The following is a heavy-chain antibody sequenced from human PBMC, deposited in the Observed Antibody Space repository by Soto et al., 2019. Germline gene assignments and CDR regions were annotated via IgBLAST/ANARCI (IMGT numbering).Heavy chain of an antibody. J-gene: IGHJ3*02. D-gene: IGHD2-2*01. V-gene: IGHV4-39*01. CDR2: IYYSGST. CDR3: ARHIFEGSTSLPFGAFDI. Sequence: SETLSLTCTVSGGSISSSSYYWGWIRQPPGKGLEWIGSIYYSGSTYYNPSLKSRVTISVDTSKNQFSLKLSSVTAADTAVYYCARHIFEGSTSLPFGAFDIWGQGTMVTVSS. CDR1: GGSISSSSYY.